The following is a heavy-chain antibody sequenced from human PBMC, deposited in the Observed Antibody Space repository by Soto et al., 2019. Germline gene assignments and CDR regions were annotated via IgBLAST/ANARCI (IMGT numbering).Heavy chain of an antibody. Sequence: QVQLVQSGAEVKKPGASVKVSCKASGYTFTSYAMHWVRQAPGQRLEWMGWINAGNGNTKYSQKFQGRVTITRDTSARTAYMELSSLRSEDTAVYYCARDRSLKGYCSSTSCPTHYYYYYGMDVWGQGTTVTVSS. CDR3: ARDRSLKGYCSSTSCPTHYYYYYGMDV. V-gene: IGHV1-3*01. D-gene: IGHD2-2*01. CDR2: INAGNGNT. CDR1: GYTFTSYA. J-gene: IGHJ6*02.